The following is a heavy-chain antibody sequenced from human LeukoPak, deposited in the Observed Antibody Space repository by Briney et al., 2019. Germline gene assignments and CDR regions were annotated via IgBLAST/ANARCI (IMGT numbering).Heavy chain of an antibody. V-gene: IGHV3-66*01. D-gene: IGHD3-22*01. CDR3: ARAYYDSSGYTAPNWFDP. CDR2: IYSGGST. Sequence: GGSLRLSCAASGFTVSSNYMSWVRQAPGKGLEWVSVIYSGGSTYYADSVKGRFTISRDNSKNTLYLQMNSLRAEDTAVYYCARAYYDSSGYTAPNWFDPWGQGTLVTVSS. J-gene: IGHJ5*02. CDR1: GFTVSSNY.